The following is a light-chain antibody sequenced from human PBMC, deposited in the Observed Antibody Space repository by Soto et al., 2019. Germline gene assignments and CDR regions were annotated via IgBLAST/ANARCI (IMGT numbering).Light chain of an antibody. J-gene: IGKJ4*01. Sequence: DIQMTQSPSTLSASVGDRVTITCRASQSISSWLAWYQQKPGKAPNLLIYKASSLESGVPSRFSGSGSGTEFILTISSLQPDDFATYYCQKYNSWPLTFGGGTKIEIK. V-gene: IGKV1-5*03. CDR1: QSISSW. CDR2: KAS. CDR3: QKYNSWPLT.